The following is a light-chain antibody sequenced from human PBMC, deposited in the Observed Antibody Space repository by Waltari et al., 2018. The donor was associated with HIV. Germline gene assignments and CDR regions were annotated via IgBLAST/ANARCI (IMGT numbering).Light chain of an antibody. CDR1: RSNIGTDH. CDR2: KNI. J-gene: IGLJ1*01. CDR3: VGWDASLSAYV. Sequence: QSVLTQPPSASGTPGQRVTISCSGRRSNIGTDHVYWYQQLPGTTPKLLIYKNIQRPSGVPDRFAGSKSGTSAYLAISGLRSEDEADYYCVGWDASLSAYVFGAGTKVTVL. V-gene: IGLV1-47*01.